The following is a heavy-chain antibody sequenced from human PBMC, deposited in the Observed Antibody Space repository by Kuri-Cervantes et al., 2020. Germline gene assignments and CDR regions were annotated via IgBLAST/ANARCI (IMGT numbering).Heavy chain of an antibody. CDR1: GFTFSSYA. D-gene: IGHD7-27*01. Sequence: GESLKISCAASGFTFSSYAMSWVRQVPGEGLEWVSTISASGGSTYYTDSVKGRFTISRDNSKNTLYLQMNSLRAEDTAVYYCAKSGPDASDIWGQGTMVTVSS. CDR3: AKSGPDASDI. J-gene: IGHJ3*02. V-gene: IGHV3-23*01. CDR2: ISASGGST.